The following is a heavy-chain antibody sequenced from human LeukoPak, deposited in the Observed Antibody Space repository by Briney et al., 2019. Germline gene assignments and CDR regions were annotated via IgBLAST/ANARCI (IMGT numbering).Heavy chain of an antibody. V-gene: IGHV3-11*04. J-gene: IGHJ5*02. Sequence: GGSLRLSCAASGFTFSDYYMSWIRQAPGKGLEWASYISSSGSTIYYADSVKGRFTISRDNAKNSLYLQMNSLRAEDTAVYYCASLYSSSWYDVGWFDPWGQGTLVTVSS. CDR3: ASLYSSSWYDVGWFDP. D-gene: IGHD6-13*01. CDR2: ISSSGSTI. CDR1: GFTFSDYY.